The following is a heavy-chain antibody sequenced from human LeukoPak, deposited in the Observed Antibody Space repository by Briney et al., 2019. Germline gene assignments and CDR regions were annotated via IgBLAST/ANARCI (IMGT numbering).Heavy chain of an antibody. D-gene: IGHD3-10*01. J-gene: IGHJ6*02. CDR2: FDPEDGET. CDR1: GYTLTELS. V-gene: IGHV1-24*01. CDR3: ATSDERITMVRGVAVPGYYYGMDV. Sequence: ASVKVSRKVSGYTLTELSMHWVRQAPGKGLEWMGGFDPEDGETIYAQEFQGRVTMTEDTSTDTAYMELSSLRSEDTAVYYCATSDERITMVRGVAVPGYYYGMDVWGQGTTVTVSS.